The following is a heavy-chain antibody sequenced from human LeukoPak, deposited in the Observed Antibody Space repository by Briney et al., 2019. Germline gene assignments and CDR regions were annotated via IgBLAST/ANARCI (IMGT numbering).Heavy chain of an antibody. CDR1: GFTFSRYS. CDR2: ISSSSSYI. D-gene: IGHD3-10*01. Sequence: PGGSLTLSCAASGFTFSRYSMHWVRQAPGKGLEWVSSISSSSSYIYYADSVKGRFTISRDNAKNSLYLQMNSLRAEDTAVYYCASLPITMVRGVADYWGQGTLVTVSS. CDR3: ASLPITMVRGVADY. V-gene: IGHV3-21*01. J-gene: IGHJ4*02.